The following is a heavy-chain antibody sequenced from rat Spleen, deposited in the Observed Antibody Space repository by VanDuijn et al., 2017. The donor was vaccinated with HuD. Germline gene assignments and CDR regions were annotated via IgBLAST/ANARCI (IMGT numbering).Heavy chain of an antibody. CDR1: GFTFSNYY. D-gene: IGHD1-2*01. V-gene: IGHV5-25*01. CDR2: ISTGGDNT. CDR3: ARGLYSSYIQYNWFAY. Sequence: EVQLVESGGGLVQPGRSLKLSCAASGFTFSNYYMAWVRQAPTKGLEWVAYISTGGDNTYYRDSVKGRFTISRDNAKSTLYLQLDSLRSEDTATYYCARGLYSSYIQYNWFAYWGQGVMVKVSS. J-gene: IGHJ2*01.